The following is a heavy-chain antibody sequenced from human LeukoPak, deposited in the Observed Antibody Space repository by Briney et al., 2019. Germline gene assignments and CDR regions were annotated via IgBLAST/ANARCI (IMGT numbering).Heavy chain of an antibody. Sequence: PGGSLRLSCAASGFTFSSYSMNWVRQAPGKGLEWVSSISSSSSYIYYADSVKGRSTISRDNAKNSLYLQMNSLRAEDTAVYYCARTGTTTFRWFDPWGQGTLVTVSS. CDR3: ARTGTTTFRWFDP. D-gene: IGHD1-7*01. CDR1: GFTFSSYS. V-gene: IGHV3-21*01. J-gene: IGHJ5*02. CDR2: ISSSSSYI.